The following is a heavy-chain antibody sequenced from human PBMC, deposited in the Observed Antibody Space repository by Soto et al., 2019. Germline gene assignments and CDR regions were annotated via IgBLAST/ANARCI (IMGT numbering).Heavy chain of an antibody. J-gene: IGHJ4*02. CDR3: AKQIYGGNS. D-gene: IGHD2-21*02. Sequence: VQLVESGGGLVQPGGSLKLSCATSGFTFSASAMHWVRQVSGKGLEWIARIRSKANNYATTYAASVKGRFTISRDDSENTVYLQMNSLKTEDTAIYYCAKQIYGGNSWGQGTLVTVSS. V-gene: IGHV3-73*02. CDR1: GFTFSASA. CDR2: IRSKANNYAT.